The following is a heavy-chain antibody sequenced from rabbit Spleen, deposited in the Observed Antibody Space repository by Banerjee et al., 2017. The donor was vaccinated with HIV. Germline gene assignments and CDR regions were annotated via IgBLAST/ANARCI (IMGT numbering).Heavy chain of an antibody. CDR2: IVTNSGGT. J-gene: IGHJ6*01. V-gene: IGHV1S40*01. CDR3: ARGYINGMDL. CDR1: GFSFSSSYY. D-gene: IGHD1-1*01. Sequence: QSLEESGGDLVQPGASLTLTCTASGFSFSSSYYMCWVRQAPGKGLEWIGCIVTNSGGTDYANWAKGRFTISKTSSTTVTLQMTSLTAADTATYFCARGYINGMDLWGQGTLVTVS.